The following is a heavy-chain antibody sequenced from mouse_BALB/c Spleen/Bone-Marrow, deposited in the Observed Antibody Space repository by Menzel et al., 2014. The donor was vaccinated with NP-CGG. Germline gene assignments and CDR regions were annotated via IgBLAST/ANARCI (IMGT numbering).Heavy chain of an antibody. Sequence: QVQLKESGAELVKPGASVKLSCKASGYTFTSYWMHSVKQRPGQGLEWIGEINPSNGRTNYNEKFKSKATLTVDKSSSTAYMQLSSLTSEDSAVYYCARPYYGPYFDYWGQGSTLTVSS. CDR3: ARPYYGPYFDY. V-gene: IGHV1S81*02. CDR2: INPSNGRT. J-gene: IGHJ2*01. CDR1: GYTFTSYW. D-gene: IGHD1-2*01.